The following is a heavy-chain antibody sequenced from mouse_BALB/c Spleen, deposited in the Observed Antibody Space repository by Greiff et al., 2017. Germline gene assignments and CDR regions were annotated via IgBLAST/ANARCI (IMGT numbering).Heavy chain of an antibody. V-gene: IGHV1-7*01. CDR1: GYTFTSYW. Sequence: VQLVESGADLAKPGASVKMSCKASGYTFTSYWMHWVKQRPGQGLEWIGYINPSTGYTEYNQKFKDKATLTADKSSSTAYMQLSSLTSEDSAVYYCAYETVAGFAYWGQGTLVTVSA. CDR3: AYETVAGFAY. CDR2: INPSTGYT. J-gene: IGHJ3*01. D-gene: IGHD1-1*01.